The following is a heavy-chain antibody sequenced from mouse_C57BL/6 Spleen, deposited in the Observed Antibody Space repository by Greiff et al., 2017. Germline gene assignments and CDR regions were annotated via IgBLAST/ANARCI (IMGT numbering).Heavy chain of an antibody. CDR3: ARYSTTVQFAY. J-gene: IGHJ3*01. Sequence: QVQLQQPGAELVRPGSSVKLSCKASGYTFTSYWMDWVKQRPGQGLEWIGNIYPSDSETHYNQKFKDKATLTVDKSSSTAYMQLSSLTSEDSAVYYCARYSTTVQFAYWGQGTLVTVSA. CDR1: GYTFTSYW. CDR2: IYPSDSET. V-gene: IGHV1-61*01. D-gene: IGHD1-1*01.